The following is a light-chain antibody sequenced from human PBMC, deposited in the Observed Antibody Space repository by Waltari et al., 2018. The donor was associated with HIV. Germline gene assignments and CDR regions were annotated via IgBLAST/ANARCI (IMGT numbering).Light chain of an antibody. V-gene: IGLV1-44*01. Sequence: QSVLTQPPSASGTPGQRVTISCSGRNSNIGSNTVNWYQQRPGTAPKLLIYNNNQRPSGVSDRVSGSKSGTSASLAISGLQSEDEADYYCAAWDDSLNAHVLFGGGTKLTVL. J-gene: IGLJ2*01. CDR3: AAWDDSLNAHVL. CDR1: NSNIGSNT. CDR2: NNN.